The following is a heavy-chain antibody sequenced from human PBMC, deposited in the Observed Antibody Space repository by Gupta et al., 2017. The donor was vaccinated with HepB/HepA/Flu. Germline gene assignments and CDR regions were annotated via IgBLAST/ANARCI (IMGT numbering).Heavy chain of an antibody. V-gene: IGHV3-7*01. Sequence: EGQLVESGGDLVQPGGSLRLSCAASGFTFGTSWMSWVRQAPGKGLECVALINEDGSKKFYVDSVKGRFTISRDNTRNSLYLQMDSLRGEDTAVYFCAGDPAWGAFDYWGQGILVTVSS. CDR1: GFTFGTSW. J-gene: IGHJ4*02. CDR3: AGDPAWGAFDY. D-gene: IGHD3-16*01. CDR2: INEDGSKK.